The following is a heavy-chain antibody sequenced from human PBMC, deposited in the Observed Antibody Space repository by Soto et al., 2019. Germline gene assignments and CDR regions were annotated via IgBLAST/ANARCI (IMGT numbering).Heavy chain of an antibody. CDR2: ISGSGGST. Sequence: GGSLRLSCAASGFTFSSYAMSWVRQAPGKGLEWVSAISGSGGSTYYADSVKGRFTISRDNAKNSLYLLMNSLRAEDTAVYYCAKNNRYCSSTNCFVFDYWGQGTLVTVSS. CDR1: GFTFSSYA. D-gene: IGHD2-2*01. CDR3: AKNNRYCSSTNCFVFDY. J-gene: IGHJ4*02. V-gene: IGHV3-23*01.